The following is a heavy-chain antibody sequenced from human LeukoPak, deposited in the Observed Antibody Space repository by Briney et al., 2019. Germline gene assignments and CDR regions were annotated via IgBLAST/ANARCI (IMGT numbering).Heavy chain of an antibody. CDR1: GFTFSSYA. D-gene: IGHD4-17*01. CDR2: ISGSGGST. V-gene: IGHV3-23*01. Sequence: GGSLRLSCAASGFTFSSYAMSWVRQAPGKGLEWVSAISGSGGSTYYADSVRGRFTISRDNSKNTLYLQMNSLRAEDTAVYYCAKVSTYGDDYHDAFDIWGQGTMVTVS. J-gene: IGHJ3*02. CDR3: AKVSTYGDDYHDAFDI.